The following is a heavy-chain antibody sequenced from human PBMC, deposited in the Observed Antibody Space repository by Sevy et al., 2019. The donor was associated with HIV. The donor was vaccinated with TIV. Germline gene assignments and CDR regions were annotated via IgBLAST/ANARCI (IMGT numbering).Heavy chain of an antibody. CDR3: ASDGGIAAAGAKSLYNWFDP. Sequence: ASVKVSCKASGYTFTSYGISWVGQAPGQGLEWMGWISAYNRNTNYAQKLQGRVTMTTDTSTSTAYMELRSLRSDDTAVYYCASDGGIAAAGAKSLYNWFDPWGQGTLVSVSS. CDR2: ISAYNRNT. J-gene: IGHJ5*02. CDR1: GYTFTSYG. V-gene: IGHV1-18*01. D-gene: IGHD6-13*01.